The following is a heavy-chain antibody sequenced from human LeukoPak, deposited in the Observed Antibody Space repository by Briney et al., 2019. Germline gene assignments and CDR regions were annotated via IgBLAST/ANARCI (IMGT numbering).Heavy chain of an antibody. CDR3: ARAGWYFDL. CDR2: IYYSGST. CDR1: GGSPSSYY. Sequence: SETLSLTCPVSGGSPSSYYWSWIRQPPGKGLEWIGYIYYSGSTNYNPSLKSRVTISVDTSKNQFSLKLSSVTAADTAVYYCARAGWYFDLWGRGTLVTVSS. V-gene: IGHV4-59*01. J-gene: IGHJ2*01.